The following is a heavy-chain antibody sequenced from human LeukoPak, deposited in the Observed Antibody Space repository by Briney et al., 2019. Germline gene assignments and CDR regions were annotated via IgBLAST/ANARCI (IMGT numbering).Heavy chain of an antibody. D-gene: IGHD2-15*01. J-gene: IGHJ6*02. CDR2: ISSDGTNK. CDR3: GRALTTLEHLGYYYNIDV. V-gene: IGHV3-30-3*01. Sequence: GRSLRLSCVASGFTFRSYAMHWVRQAPGKGLVWVIVISSDGTNKYYADSVKGRFTVSRDNSKNTLYLQMNSLRDKDTAVYYCGRALTTLEHLGYYYNIDVWGQETTVTVSS. CDR1: GFTFRSYA.